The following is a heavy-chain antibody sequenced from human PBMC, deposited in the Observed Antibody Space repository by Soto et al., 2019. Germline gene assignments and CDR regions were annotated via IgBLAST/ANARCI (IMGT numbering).Heavy chain of an antibody. CDR1: AGSISTINYY. Sequence: QVQLQESGPGLVRPSQTLSLTCTVSAGSISTINYYWSWIRQNPEKGLEWIGYIVYSGSTCYHSSLTSRVTLSIYTSKKQFSLTLTSVNAAATAVYYCARSAQLDGFDPWRQGKLVTV. V-gene: IGHV4-31*03. J-gene: IGHJ3*01. D-gene: IGHD6-13*01. CDR3: ARSAQLDGFDP. CDR2: IVYSGST.